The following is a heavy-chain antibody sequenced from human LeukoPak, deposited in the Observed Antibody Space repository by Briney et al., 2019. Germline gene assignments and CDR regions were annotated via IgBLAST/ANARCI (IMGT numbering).Heavy chain of an antibody. Sequence: PGGSLRLSCAASGFTFSSYAMSWVRQAPGKGLEWVSSISSSSSYIYYADSVKGRFTISRDNSKNTLYLQMNSLRAEDTAVYYCARDRDGYYDYWGQGTLVTVSS. CDR3: ARDRDGYYDY. J-gene: IGHJ4*02. V-gene: IGHV3-21*01. CDR2: ISSSSSYI. CDR1: GFTFSSYA. D-gene: IGHD5-24*01.